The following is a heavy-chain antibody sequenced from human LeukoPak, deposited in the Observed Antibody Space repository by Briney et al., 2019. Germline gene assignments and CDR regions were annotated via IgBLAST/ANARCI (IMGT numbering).Heavy chain of an antibody. Sequence: GGSLRLSCEVSGFTSGIYAVSWVRQAPGKGLEWVSAFSGGDSFYADSVKGRFTISRDSSKRILYLQMNSVRAEDTAIYYCGKEVERHFDLKYWGQGTLVTVSS. J-gene: IGHJ4*02. V-gene: IGHV3-23*01. CDR2: FSGGDS. CDR1: GFTSGIYA. CDR3: GKEVERHFDLKY.